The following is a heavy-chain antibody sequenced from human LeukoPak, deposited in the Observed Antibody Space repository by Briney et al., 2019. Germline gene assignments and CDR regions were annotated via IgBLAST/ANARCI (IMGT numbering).Heavy chain of an antibody. CDR2: ISGPAGSR. CDR1: GFTFRSYA. D-gene: IGHD5/OR15-5a*01. J-gene: IGHJ4*02. CDR3: AKKVGLVSAPLYYFDV. V-gene: IGHV3-23*01. Sequence: GGSLTLSCAASGFTFRSYAMSWVRQAPGKGLEWVSAISGPAGSRDYADSVKGRFTISRDNSKNTLFLQMNSLRAEDTAIYYCAKKVGLVSAPLYYFDVWGQGTLVTVSS.